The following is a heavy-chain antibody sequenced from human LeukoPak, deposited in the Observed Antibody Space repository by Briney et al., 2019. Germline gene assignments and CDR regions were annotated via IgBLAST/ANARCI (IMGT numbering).Heavy chain of an antibody. D-gene: IGHD3-3*01. J-gene: IGHJ4*02. CDR3: AIAYYAYWSHFMDHFDY. CDR2: IYYSGKT. Sequence: SETLSLTCTVSGGSINSSDYYWAWIRQPPGKGLEWIGSIYYSGKTYYNPSLKSRLTISVDSSNDQFSLRLNSVTAADAAMYYCAIAYYAYWSHFMDHFDYWGRGTLVTVSS. CDR1: GGSINSSDYY. V-gene: IGHV4-39*01.